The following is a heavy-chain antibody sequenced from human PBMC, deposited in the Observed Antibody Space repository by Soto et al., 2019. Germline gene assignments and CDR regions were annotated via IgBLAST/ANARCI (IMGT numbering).Heavy chain of an antibody. D-gene: IGHD5-18*01. CDR1: GYTFTSYW. CDR3: AISGNSHAYFDF. Sequence: GESLKISCKGSGYTFTSYWIAWVRQMPGKGLEWMGLIYPGDSDTRYSPSFQGQVTISADKSISTAYLQWSSLKASDSAMYYCAISGNSHAYFDFWGQGTLVTVSS. CDR2: IYPGDSDT. J-gene: IGHJ4*02. V-gene: IGHV5-51*01.